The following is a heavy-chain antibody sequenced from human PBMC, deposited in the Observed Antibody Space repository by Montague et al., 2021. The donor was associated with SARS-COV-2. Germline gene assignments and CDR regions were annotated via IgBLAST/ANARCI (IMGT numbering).Heavy chain of an antibody. J-gene: IGHJ4*02. CDR3: ARRGSSVWGVTVSAELDY. CDR2: INQSGRT. Sequence: TLSLTCAVYGGSFSGYYWSWIRQPPEKGLEWIGEINQSGRTNNNPSLKSRVIISVDASKNQFSLKLSPVTAADTAVYYCARRGSSVWGVTVSAELDYWGQGILVIVSS. V-gene: IGHV4-34*01. D-gene: IGHD3-10*01. CDR1: GGSFSGYY.